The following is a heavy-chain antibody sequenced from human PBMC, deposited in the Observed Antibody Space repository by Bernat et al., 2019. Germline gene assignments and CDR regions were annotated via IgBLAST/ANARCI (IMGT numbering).Heavy chain of an antibody. J-gene: IGHJ6*02. CDR2: IYTSGST. CDR1: GGSTSSGSYY. V-gene: IGHV4-61*02. Sequence: QVQLQESGPGLVKPSQTLSLTCTVSGGSTSSGSYYWSWIRQSAGKGLEWIGRIYTSGSTNYNPSLKSRVTMSVDTSKKQVSLKLNSVTAADTAVYYCARGNDYFGMDVWGQGTTVTVSS. CDR3: ARGNDYFGMDV.